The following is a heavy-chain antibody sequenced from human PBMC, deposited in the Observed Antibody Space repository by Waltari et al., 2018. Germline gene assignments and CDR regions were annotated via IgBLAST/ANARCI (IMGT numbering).Heavy chain of an antibody. CDR1: GYSISSGYY. CDR3: ARGGYGDYVGNVFDP. D-gene: IGHD4-17*01. Sequence: QVQLQESGPGLVKPSETLSLTCTVSGYSISSGYYWGWFRQPVGKGLGWMGGCYHSGKSNCDPSIKSGVTIAVDTSKNQCSLKLSSVTAADKAVYYCARGGYGDYVGNVFDPCGQGTLVTVSS. J-gene: IGHJ5*02. CDR2: CYHSGKS. V-gene: IGHV4-38-2*02.